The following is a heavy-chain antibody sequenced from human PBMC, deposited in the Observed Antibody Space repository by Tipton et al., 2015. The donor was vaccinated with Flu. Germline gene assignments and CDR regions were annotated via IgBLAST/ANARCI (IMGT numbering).Heavy chain of an antibody. Sequence: TLSLTCAVYGGSFSGYYWSWIRQPPGKGLEWIGEINHSGSTNYNPSLKSRVTISVDTSKNQFSLKLSSVTAADTAVYYCARNWYFDLWGRGPLVTVSS. V-gene: IGHV4-34*01. J-gene: IGHJ2*01. CDR1: GGSFSGYY. CDR3: ARNWYFDL. CDR2: INHSGST.